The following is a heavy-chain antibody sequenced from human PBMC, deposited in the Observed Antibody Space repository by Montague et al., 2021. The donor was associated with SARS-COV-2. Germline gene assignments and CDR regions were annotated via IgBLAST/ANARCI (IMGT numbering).Heavy chain of an antibody. J-gene: IGHJ4*02. D-gene: IGHD3-9*01. V-gene: IGHV2-70*01. CDR1: GFSLSTSGMC. CDR3: ARSYYDILTGYYMAFDY. CDR2: IDWDDDK. Sequence: PELVKPTQTLTLTCTFSGFSLSTSGMCVSWIRQPPGKALEWLALIDWDDDKYYSTSLKTRLTISKDTSKNQVVLTMTNMDPVDTATYYCARSYYDILTGYYMAFDYWGQGTLFTVSA.